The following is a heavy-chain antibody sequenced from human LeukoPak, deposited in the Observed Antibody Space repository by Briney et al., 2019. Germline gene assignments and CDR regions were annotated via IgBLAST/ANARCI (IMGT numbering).Heavy chain of an antibody. Sequence: GASVKVSCKVSGYRLTELYIYWVRQAPGEGPEWLGGFDPEDDRGIYAQKFQGRVTMTEDTSTNTAYMELSSLRSEDTAVYYCARGGVALTGDKFSAFDIWGQGTMVTVSS. D-gene: IGHD7-27*01. CDR1: GYRLTELY. V-gene: IGHV1-24*01. J-gene: IGHJ3*02. CDR3: ARGGVALTGDKFSAFDI. CDR2: FDPEDDRG.